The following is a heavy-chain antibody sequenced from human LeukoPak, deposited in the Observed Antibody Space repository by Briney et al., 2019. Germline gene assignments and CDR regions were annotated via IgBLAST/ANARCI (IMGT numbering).Heavy chain of an antibody. CDR2: INPNSGGT. CDR3: AQRTDGGNYSEG. Sequence: VASVKVSCKTSGYTFTGYFMHWVRQAPGQGLEWMGWINPNSGGTNYAQKFQGRVTMTRDTSITTAYMELTRLTSGDTAVYYCAQRTDGGNYSEGWGQGTLVTVSS. CDR1: GYTFTGYF. J-gene: IGHJ4*02. V-gene: IGHV1-2*02. D-gene: IGHD1-26*01.